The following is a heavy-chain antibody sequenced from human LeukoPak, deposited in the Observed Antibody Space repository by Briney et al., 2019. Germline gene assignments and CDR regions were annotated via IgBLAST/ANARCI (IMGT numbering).Heavy chain of an antibody. CDR1: GGSFSGYY. Sequence: SETLSLTCAVSGGSFSGYYWNWIRQPPGKGLEGIGEINHTGTTNNNPSLKSRVSMSLDTSKNQFSLKLSSVTAADTAVYYCARHYSNYVMYYFDYWGQGTLVTVSS. J-gene: IGHJ4*02. CDR2: INHTGTT. CDR3: ARHYSNYVMYYFDY. D-gene: IGHD4-11*01. V-gene: IGHV4-34*01.